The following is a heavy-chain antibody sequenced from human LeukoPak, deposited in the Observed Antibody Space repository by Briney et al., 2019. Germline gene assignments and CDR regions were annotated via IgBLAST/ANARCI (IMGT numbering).Heavy chain of an antibody. V-gene: IGHV3-53*01. Sequence: GGSLRLSCATSGFTVSSNYMSWVRQAPGKGLEWVSVIYDSGTTYYADSVKGRFHIFRDTSKNTVDLQMNSLRVEDRAVYYCAGRRSSGWYAYWGQGTLVTVSS. CDR3: AGRRSSGWYAY. CDR2: IYDSGTT. J-gene: IGHJ4*02. CDR1: GFTVSSNY. D-gene: IGHD6-19*01.